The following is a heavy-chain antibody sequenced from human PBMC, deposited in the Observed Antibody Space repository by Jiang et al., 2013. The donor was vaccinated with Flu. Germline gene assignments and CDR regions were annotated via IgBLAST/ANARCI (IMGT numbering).Heavy chain of an antibody. V-gene: IGHV4-38-2*02. J-gene: IGHJ4*02. CDR2: IYHSGST. CDR1: GYSISSGYY. Sequence: GLVKPSETLSLTCTVSGYSISSGYYWGWIRQPPGKGLEWIGSIYHSGSTYYNPSLKSRVTISVDTSKNQFSLKLSSVTAADTAVYYCARDPVHYGDKRFDYWGQGTLVTVSS. D-gene: IGHD4-17*01. CDR3: ARDPVHYGDKRFDY.